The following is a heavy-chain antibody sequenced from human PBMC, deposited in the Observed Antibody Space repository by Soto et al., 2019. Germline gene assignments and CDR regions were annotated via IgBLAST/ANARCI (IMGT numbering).Heavy chain of an antibody. CDR2: ISGNDGTT. J-gene: IGHJ4*02. CDR1: GFTAPSYA. Sequence: PGGSLRLSCAASGFTAPSYAMSWVRQAPGKGLEWISAISGNDGTTYYADSVKGRFTISRDISKNTLYLQIDSLRAEDTAIYYCAKYSSAWYGYFDYWGQGTLVTVSS. CDR3: AKYSSAWYGYFDY. D-gene: IGHD6-19*01. V-gene: IGHV3-23*01.